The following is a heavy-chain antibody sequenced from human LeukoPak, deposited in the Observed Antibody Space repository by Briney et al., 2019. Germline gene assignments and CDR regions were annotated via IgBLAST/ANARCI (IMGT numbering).Heavy chain of an antibody. V-gene: IGHV3-23*01. CDR2: ISGGGGIT. Sequence: GGSLRLSCAASGFTFSSYAFTWVRQAPGKGLEWVSAISGGGGITYYADSVKGRFTISRDNSKNTLYLQMNSLRADDTAVYYCARAPRGFQWFVEYWGQGTLVTVSS. CDR3: ARAPRGFQWFVEY. D-gene: IGHD3-22*01. CDR1: GFTFSSYA. J-gene: IGHJ4*02.